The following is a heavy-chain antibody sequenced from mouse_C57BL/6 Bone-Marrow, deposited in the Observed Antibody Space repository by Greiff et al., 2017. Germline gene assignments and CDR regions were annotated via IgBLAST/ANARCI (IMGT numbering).Heavy chain of an antibody. D-gene: IGHD1-1*01. Sequence: QVQLQQSGAELVKPGASVKISCKASGYAFSSYWMNWVKQRPGKGLEWIGQIYPGDGDTNYNGKFKGKATLSADKSSSTAYMQLSSLTSEDSAVYFCARWGGYYGSSSYWYFDVWGTGTTVTVSS. V-gene: IGHV1-80*01. CDR2: IYPGDGDT. J-gene: IGHJ1*03. CDR1: GYAFSSYW. CDR3: ARWGGYYGSSSYWYFDV.